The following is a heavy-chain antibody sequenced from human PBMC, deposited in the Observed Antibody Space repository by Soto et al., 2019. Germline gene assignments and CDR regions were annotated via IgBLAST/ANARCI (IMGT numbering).Heavy chain of an antibody. Sequence: GGSLRLSCAASGFTFDDYTMHWVRQAPGKGLEWVSMISWDGGNTYYADSVKGRFTISRDNSKNSLYLQMNSLRTEDTALYYCAKDTSWTIDYWGQGTLVTVS. D-gene: IGHD4-17*01. J-gene: IGHJ4*02. CDR3: AKDTSWTIDY. V-gene: IGHV3-43*01. CDR1: GFTFDDYT. CDR2: ISWDGGNT.